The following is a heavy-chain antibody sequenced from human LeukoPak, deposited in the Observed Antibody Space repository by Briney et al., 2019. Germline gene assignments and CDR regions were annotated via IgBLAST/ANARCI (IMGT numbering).Heavy chain of an antibody. CDR2: INHSGST. V-gene: IGHV4-34*01. Sequence: SETLPLTCAVYGGSFSGYYWSWIRQPPGKGLEWIGEINHSGSTNYNPSLKSRVTISVDTSKNQFSLKLSSVTAADTAVYYCARVSYYYYYMDVWGKGTTVTVSS. CDR1: GGSFSGYY. CDR3: ARVSYYYYYMDV. J-gene: IGHJ6*03.